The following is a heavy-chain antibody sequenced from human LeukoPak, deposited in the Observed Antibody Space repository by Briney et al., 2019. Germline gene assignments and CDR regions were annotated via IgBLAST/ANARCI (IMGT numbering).Heavy chain of an antibody. CDR2: IWYDGSNK. Sequence: GGSLRLSCAVSGFSFSAYSMNWVRQAPGKGLEWVAVIWYDGSNKYYADSVKGRFTISRDNSKNTLYLQMNSLRAEDTAVYYCARDNYYDSSGYNAFDIWGQGTMVTVSS. CDR1: GFSFSAYS. J-gene: IGHJ3*02. D-gene: IGHD3-22*01. CDR3: ARDNYYDSSGYNAFDI. V-gene: IGHV3-33*08.